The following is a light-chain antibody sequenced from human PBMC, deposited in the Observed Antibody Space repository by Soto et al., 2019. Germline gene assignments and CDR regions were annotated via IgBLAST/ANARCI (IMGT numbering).Light chain of an antibody. Sequence: QSVLPKPPSASGTPGQTSPIACSGSSYNVGGHAVDWYQQVPGTAPKLLIYRNTHRPSGVPDRFSGSTSGTSASLAISGLQSEDEGDYYCATWDDSLNGVLFGGGTKVTVL. J-gene: IGLJ2*01. CDR3: ATWDDSLNGVL. CDR2: RNT. CDR1: SYNVGGHA. V-gene: IGLV1-44*01.